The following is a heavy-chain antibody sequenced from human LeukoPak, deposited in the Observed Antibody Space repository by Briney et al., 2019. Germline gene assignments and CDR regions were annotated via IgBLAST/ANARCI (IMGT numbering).Heavy chain of an antibody. CDR1: GFTFDDYA. D-gene: IGHD6-6*01. Sequence: GGSLRLSCAASGFTFDDYAMHWVRQAPGKGLEWVSGISWNSGSIGYADSVKGRFTISRDNAKNSLYLQMNSLRAEDTALYYCAKDLKYSSSSVFDYWGQGTLVTVSS. CDR2: ISWNSGSI. J-gene: IGHJ4*02. V-gene: IGHV3-9*01. CDR3: AKDLKYSSSSVFDY.